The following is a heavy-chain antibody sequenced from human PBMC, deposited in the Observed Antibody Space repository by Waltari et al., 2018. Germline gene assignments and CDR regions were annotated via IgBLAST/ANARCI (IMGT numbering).Heavy chain of an antibody. J-gene: IGHJ4*02. CDR2: INSDGSST. V-gene: IGHV3-74*01. Sequence: EVQLVQSGAEVKKPGESLKISCAASGFTFSSYWMHLVRQAPGKGLVWVSRINSDGSSTSYADSVKGRFTISRDNAKNTLYLQMNSLRAEDTAVYYCAREFPMVGTGDYWGQGTLVTVSS. D-gene: IGHD2-15*01. CDR3: AREFPMVGTGDY. CDR1: GFTFSSYW.